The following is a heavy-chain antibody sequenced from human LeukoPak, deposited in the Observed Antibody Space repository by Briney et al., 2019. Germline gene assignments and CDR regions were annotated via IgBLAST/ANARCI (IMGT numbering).Heavy chain of an antibody. V-gene: IGHV3-74*01. CDR2: INSDGSST. D-gene: IGHD2-21*02. CDR1: GFTSSNYW. J-gene: IGHJ5*02. Sequence: GGSLRLSCAASGFTSSNYWMHWVRQAPGKGLVWVSRINSDGSSTNYADSVKGRFTISRDNAKNTLYLQMNSLRAEDTAVYYCARDLAYCAGDCYGGWFDPWGQGTLVTVSS. CDR3: ARDLAYCAGDCYGGWFDP.